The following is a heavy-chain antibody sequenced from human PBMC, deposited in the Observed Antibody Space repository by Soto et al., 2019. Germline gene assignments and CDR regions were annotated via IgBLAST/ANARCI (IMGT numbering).Heavy chain of an antibody. CDR1: GGTFSSYA. V-gene: IGHV1-69*01. CDR3: ARELYYSSSWGWFDP. Sequence: QVQLVQSGAEVKKPGSSVKVSCKASGGTFSSYAISWVRQAPGQGLEWMGGIIPIFGTANYAQKFQGRVTISADEATSTAYMELSSLRSEDTAVYYCARELYYSSSWGWFDPWGQGTLVTVSS. D-gene: IGHD6-13*01. CDR2: IIPIFGTA. J-gene: IGHJ5*02.